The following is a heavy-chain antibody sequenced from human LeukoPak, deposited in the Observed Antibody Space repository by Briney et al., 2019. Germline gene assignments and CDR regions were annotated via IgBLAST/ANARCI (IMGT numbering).Heavy chain of an antibody. D-gene: IGHD6-13*01. Sequence: GGSLRLSCAASGFTFSDYYMSWIRQAPGKGLEWISYISASGRDTYYADSVKGRFTTSRDNAKNSLYLQMNSLRAEDTAVYYCARVRLIAAAGTPDYWGQGTLVTVSS. J-gene: IGHJ4*02. CDR1: GFTFSDYY. CDR3: ARVRLIAAAGTPDY. V-gene: IGHV3-11*06. CDR2: ISASGRDT.